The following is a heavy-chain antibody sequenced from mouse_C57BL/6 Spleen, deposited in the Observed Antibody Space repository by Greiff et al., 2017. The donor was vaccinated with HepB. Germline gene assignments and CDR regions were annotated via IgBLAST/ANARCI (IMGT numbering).Heavy chain of an antibody. J-gene: IGHJ4*01. V-gene: IGHV5-9-1*02. CDR2: ISSGGDYI. Sequence: EVKVEESGEGLVKPGGSLKLSCAASGFTFSSSAMSWVRQTPEKRLEWVAYISSGGDYIYYADTVKGRFTISRDNARNTLYLQMSSLKSEDTAMYYCTRDIYYDYEGGYYAMDYWGQGTSVTVSS. CDR1: GFTFSSSA. CDR3: TRDIYYDYEGGYYAMDY. D-gene: IGHD2-4*01.